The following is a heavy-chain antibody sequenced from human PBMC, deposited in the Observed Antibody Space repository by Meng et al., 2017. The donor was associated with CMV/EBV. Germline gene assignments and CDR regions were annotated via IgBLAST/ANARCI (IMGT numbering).Heavy chain of an antibody. D-gene: IGHD3-3*01. J-gene: IGHJ6*02. V-gene: IGHV3-48*03. CDR2: ISSSGSTI. CDR3: ARAEDLRFEYYYGMDV. Sequence: GESLKISCAASGFTFSSYEMNWVRQAPGKGLEWVSYISSSGSTIYYADSVKGRFTISRDNAKNSLYLQMNSLRAEDTAVCYCARAEDLRFEYYYGMDVWGQGTTVTVSS. CDR1: GFTFSSYE.